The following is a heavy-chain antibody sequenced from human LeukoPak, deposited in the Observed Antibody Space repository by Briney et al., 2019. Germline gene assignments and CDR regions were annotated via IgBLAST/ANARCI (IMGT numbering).Heavy chain of an antibody. CDR3: AKDTTAWWYHRAYMDV. Sequence: GGSLRLSCAASGFTFSSYAMSWVRQAPGGGLELGSAISGSGDTTYHADSVKGRFTISRDNSENRLSLQMDSLRAEDTAVYFCAKDTTAWWYHRAYMDVWGKGTTVTVSS. D-gene: IGHD2-15*01. CDR2: ISGSGDTT. CDR1: GFTFSSYA. J-gene: IGHJ6*03. V-gene: IGHV3-23*01.